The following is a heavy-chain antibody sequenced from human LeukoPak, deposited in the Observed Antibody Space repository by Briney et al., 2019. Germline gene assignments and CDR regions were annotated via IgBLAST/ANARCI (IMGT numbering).Heavy chain of an antibody. Sequence: SETLSLTCTVSGGSITNYYWSWIRQPPGKGLEWIGYIYYTGSTNYNPSLKSRVTISIDTSNNQFSLKLSSVTAADTAVYYCAREVVVAATWFDPWGQGTLVTVFS. D-gene: IGHD2-15*01. CDR2: IYYTGST. CDR3: AREVVVAATWFDP. V-gene: IGHV4-59*01. CDR1: GGSITNYY. J-gene: IGHJ5*02.